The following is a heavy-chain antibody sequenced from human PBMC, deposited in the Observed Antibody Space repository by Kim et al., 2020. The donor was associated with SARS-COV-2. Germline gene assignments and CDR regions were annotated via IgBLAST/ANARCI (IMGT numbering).Heavy chain of an antibody. Sequence: SETLSLTCAVYGGSFSGYYWSWIRQPPGKGLEWIGEINHSGSTNYNPSLKSRVTISVDTSKNQFSLKLSSVTAADTAVYYCARLPLQSHWLRGRNWFDPWGQGTLVTVSS. CDR1: GGSFSGYY. V-gene: IGHV4-34*01. CDR2: INHSGST. D-gene: IGHD5-12*01. CDR3: ARLPLQSHWLRGRNWFDP. J-gene: IGHJ5*02.